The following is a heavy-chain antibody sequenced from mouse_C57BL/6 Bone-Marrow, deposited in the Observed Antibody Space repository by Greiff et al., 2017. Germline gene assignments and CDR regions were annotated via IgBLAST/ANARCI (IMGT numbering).Heavy chain of an antibody. J-gene: IGHJ2*01. Sequence: VQLQQSGAELVRPGASVKLSCTASGFNIKDDYMHWVKQRPEQGLEWIGWIDPENGDPEYASKFQGKATITADTSSNTAYLQLSSLTSEDTAVYYCTTEGFFDYWGQGTTLTVSS. V-gene: IGHV14-4*01. D-gene: IGHD3-3*01. CDR3: TTEGFFDY. CDR1: GFNIKDDY. CDR2: IDPENGDP.